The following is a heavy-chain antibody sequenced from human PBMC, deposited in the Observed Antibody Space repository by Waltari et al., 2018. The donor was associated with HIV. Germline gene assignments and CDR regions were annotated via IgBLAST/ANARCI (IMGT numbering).Heavy chain of an antibody. D-gene: IGHD6-13*01. CDR1: GFTFSNYA. J-gene: IGHJ6*02. CDR2: ISGSAYST. Sequence: EVQLLESGGGLVQPGGSLRLSCAASGFTFSNYAMSWVRQAPGKGLEWVSAISGSAYSTYDAESVKGRFTISRDNSKNKLYLQMNSLRAEDTAVYFCVKEHQYSHTWYSYYGMDVWGQGTTVTVSS. V-gene: IGHV3-23*01. CDR3: VKEHQYSHTWYSYYGMDV.